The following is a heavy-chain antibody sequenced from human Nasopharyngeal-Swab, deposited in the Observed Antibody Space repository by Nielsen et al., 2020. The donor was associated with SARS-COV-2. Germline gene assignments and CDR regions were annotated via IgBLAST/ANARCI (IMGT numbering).Heavy chain of an antibody. Sequence: GESLKISCAASGFIFSASAIHWVRQASGKGLEWVGRIGDKDHNYATTYGASVQGRFTISRDDSKNTAFLQMDSLRAEDAAIYYCAKDMAAGYFFDFWGQGTLVTVSS. V-gene: IGHV3-73*01. CDR2: IGDKDHNYAT. J-gene: IGHJ4*02. CDR1: GFIFSASA. D-gene: IGHD6-13*01. CDR3: AKDMAAGYFFDF.